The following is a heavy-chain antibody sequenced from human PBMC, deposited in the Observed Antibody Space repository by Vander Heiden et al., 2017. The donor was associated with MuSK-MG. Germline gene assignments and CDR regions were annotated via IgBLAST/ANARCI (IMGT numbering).Heavy chain of an antibody. CDR2: IYTDGST. V-gene: IGHV4-4*07. Sequence: QVQLQESGPGLVKPSETLSLTCTVSGGSINTYSWSWIRQPAGKGLEWIGRIYTDGSTIYNPSLKSRLTMSVDTSKNQFSLKLSSVTAADTAVYFCARTYCSGTNCFDYWGQGTLVTVSS. CDR3: ARTYCSGTNCFDY. D-gene: IGHD2-2*01. J-gene: IGHJ4*02. CDR1: GGSINTYS.